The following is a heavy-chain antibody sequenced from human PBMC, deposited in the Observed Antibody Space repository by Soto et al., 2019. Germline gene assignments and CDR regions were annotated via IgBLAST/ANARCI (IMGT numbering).Heavy chain of an antibody. CDR3: ARGSGANYFDY. Sequence: SETLSLTCTVSGGSISSGGYYWNWIRQHPGKGLEWIGYIYYSGSTYYNPSLKSRVTISVDTSKNLFSLNLSSVTAADTAMYYCARGSGANYFDYWGQGTLVTVSS. V-gene: IGHV4-31*02. J-gene: IGHJ4*02. CDR1: GGSISSGGYY. CDR2: IYYSGST.